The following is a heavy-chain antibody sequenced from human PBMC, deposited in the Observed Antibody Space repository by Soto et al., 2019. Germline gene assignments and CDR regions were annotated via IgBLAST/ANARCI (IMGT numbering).Heavy chain of an antibody. D-gene: IGHD3-9*01. Sequence: EVQLVESGGGLVQPGGSLRLSCAASGFTFSSYSMNWVRQAPGKGLEWVSYISSSSSTIYYADSVKGRFTISRDNAENSLYLQMNSLRAEDTAVYYCARAILTGYSYWYFDLWGRGTLVTVSS. CDR3: ARAILTGYSYWYFDL. CDR1: GFTFSSYS. CDR2: ISSSSSTI. J-gene: IGHJ2*01. V-gene: IGHV3-48*01.